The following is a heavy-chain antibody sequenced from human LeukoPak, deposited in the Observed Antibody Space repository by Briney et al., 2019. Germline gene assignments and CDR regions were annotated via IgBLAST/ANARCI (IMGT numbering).Heavy chain of an antibody. CDR2: IIPILGIK. CDR1: GGTFSNFG. D-gene: IGHD3-3*01. Sequence: SVKVSCKVSGGTFSNFGITWVRQAPGQGLAWMGRIIPILGIKNYAQKLQGRVTITADKSTTTAYIELSSLRSEDTAVYYCARAEVWGGYYGHFNYWGQGTLVTVSS. J-gene: IGHJ4*02. V-gene: IGHV1-69*04. CDR3: ARAEVWGGYYGHFNY.